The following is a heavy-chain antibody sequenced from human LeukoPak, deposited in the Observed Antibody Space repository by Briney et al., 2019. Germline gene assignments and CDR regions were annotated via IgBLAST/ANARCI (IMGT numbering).Heavy chain of an antibody. V-gene: IGHV3-11*04. Sequence: PGGSLRLSCAASGFTFSDYYMSWIRQAPGKGLEWVSYISSSGSTIYYADSVKGRFTISRDNAKNSLYLQMNSLRAEDTAVYYCARALISGYYYMDVWGKGTTVTVSS. D-gene: IGHD2-15*01. CDR2: ISSSGSTI. CDR1: GFTFSDYY. CDR3: ARALISGYYYMDV. J-gene: IGHJ6*03.